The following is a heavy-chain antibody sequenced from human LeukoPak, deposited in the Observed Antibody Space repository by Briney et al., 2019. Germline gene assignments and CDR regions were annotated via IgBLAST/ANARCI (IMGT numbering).Heavy chain of an antibody. J-gene: IGHJ4*02. CDR1: GFTLGDYD. Sequence: GGSLRLSCAASGFTLGDYDIHWVRQAPGKGPEWVSSISSNSDTIAYAEPVKGRFTVSRDNTINSLYLQMDSLRVEDTALYYCLTSSFAHWGQGTLVTVSS. CDR3: LTSSFAH. V-gene: IGHV3-9*01. CDR2: ISSNSDTI.